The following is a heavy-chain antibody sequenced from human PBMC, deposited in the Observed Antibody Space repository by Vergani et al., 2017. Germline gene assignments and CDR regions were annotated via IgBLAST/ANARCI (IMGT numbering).Heavy chain of an antibody. CDR2: ISSSSSYI. D-gene: IGHD3-22*01. Sequence: EVQLVESGGGLVKPGGTLRLSCAASGFTFSSYSMNWVRQAPGQGLEWVSSISSSSSYIYYADSVKGRFTISRDNAKNSLYLQMNSLRAEDTAVYYCARSPGSSEFDYWGQGTLVTVSS. J-gene: IGHJ4*02. CDR1: GFTFSSYS. CDR3: ARSPGSSEFDY. V-gene: IGHV3-21*01.